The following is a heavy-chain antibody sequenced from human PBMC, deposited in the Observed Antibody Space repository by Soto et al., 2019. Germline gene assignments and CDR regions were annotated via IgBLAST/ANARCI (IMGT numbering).Heavy chain of an antibody. CDR2: ISYDGSNK. CDR3: AREIIVVVSAPYFDY. V-gene: IGHV3-30-3*01. J-gene: IGHJ4*02. CDR1: GFTFCSYA. D-gene: IGHD3-22*01. Sequence: QVQLVESGGGVVQPGRSLRLSCAASGFTFCSYAMHWVRQAPGKGLEWVAVISYDGSNKYYADSVKGRFTISRDNSKNTLYLQMNSLRAEDTAVYYCAREIIVVVSAPYFDYWGQGTLVTVSS.